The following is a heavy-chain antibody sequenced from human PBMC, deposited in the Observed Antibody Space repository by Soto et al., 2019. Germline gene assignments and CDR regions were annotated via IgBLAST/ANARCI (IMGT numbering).Heavy chain of an antibody. Sequence: XAVKVACSASGYPFTSYGSIWVRQSPGQGLEWMGGISADNGNTNYAQKLQGRVTMTTDTSTSTAYMELRSLRSDDTAVYYCASGYCSSTSCYRGIQNYYYYYGMDVWGQGTTVTVSS. D-gene: IGHD2-2*02. V-gene: IGHV1-18*04. CDR3: ASGYCSSTSCYRGIQNYYYYYGMDV. CDR2: ISADNGNT. J-gene: IGHJ6*02. CDR1: GYPFTSYG.